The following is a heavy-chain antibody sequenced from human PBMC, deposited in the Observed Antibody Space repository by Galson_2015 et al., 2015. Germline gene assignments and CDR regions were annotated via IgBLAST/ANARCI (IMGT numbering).Heavy chain of an antibody. V-gene: IGHV3-43*02. CDR3: AKDRYDFWSGYPLYFDY. CDR2: ISGDGGST. Sequence: SLRLSCAASGFTFDDYAMHWVRQAPGKGLEWVSLISGDGGSTYYADSVKGRFTISRDNSKNSLYLQMNSLRTEDTALYYCAKDRYDFWSGYPLYFDYWGQGTLVTVSS. J-gene: IGHJ4*02. D-gene: IGHD3-3*01. CDR1: GFTFDDYA.